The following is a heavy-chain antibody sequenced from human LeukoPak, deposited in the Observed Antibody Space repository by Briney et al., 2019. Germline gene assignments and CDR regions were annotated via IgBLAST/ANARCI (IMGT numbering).Heavy chain of an antibody. D-gene: IGHD3-3*01. CDR2: IYTSGSP. V-gene: IGHV4-4*07. Sequence: SETLSLTCTVSGGPISSYYWSWIRQPAGKGLEWIGRIYTSGSPNYNPSLKSRVTMSVDTSKNQFSLKLSSVTAADTAVYYCARDSGEKTYYDFWSGYYTEYWGQGTLVTVSS. CDR3: ARDSGEKTYYDFWSGYYTEY. CDR1: GGPISSYY. J-gene: IGHJ4*02.